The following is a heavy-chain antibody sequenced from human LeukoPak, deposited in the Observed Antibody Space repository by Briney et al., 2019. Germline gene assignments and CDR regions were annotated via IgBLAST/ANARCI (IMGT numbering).Heavy chain of an antibody. Sequence: HGASVKVSCKASGYTFTGYYMHWVRQAPGQGLVWMGWINPNSGGTNYAQKFQDRVTMTRDTSISTAYMELSRLRSDDTAVYYCARDSGGYSYKAVFDCWGQGTLVTVSS. CDR1: GYTFTGYY. D-gene: IGHD5-18*01. CDR3: ARDSGGYSYKAVFDC. CDR2: INPNSGGT. V-gene: IGHV1-2*02. J-gene: IGHJ4*02.